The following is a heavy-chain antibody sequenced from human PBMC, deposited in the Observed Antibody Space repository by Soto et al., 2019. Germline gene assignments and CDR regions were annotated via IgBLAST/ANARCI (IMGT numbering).Heavy chain of an antibody. CDR1: CGSFSGYY. CDR3: ARGGSSWYSRGNWLDP. J-gene: IGHJ5*02. V-gene: IGHV4-34*01. CDR2: INHSGST. Sequence: SETLSLTCAVYCGSFSGYYWSWIRQPPGKGLEWIGEINHSGSTNYNPSLKSRVTISVDTSKNQFSLKLSSVTAADTAVYYCARGGSSWYSRGNWLDPWGQGTLVTVSS. D-gene: IGHD6-13*01.